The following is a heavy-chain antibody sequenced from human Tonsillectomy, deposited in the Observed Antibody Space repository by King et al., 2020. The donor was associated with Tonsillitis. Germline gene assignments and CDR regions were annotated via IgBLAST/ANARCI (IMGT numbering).Heavy chain of an antibody. J-gene: IGHJ3*02. V-gene: IGHV1-2*06. CDR2: INPKAGDT. Sequence: VQLVQSGAEVKKPGDSVKVSCKASGYTFIDYYMHWVRQAPGQGLEWMGHINPKAGDTYLAQKFQGRVTMTRETSISTAYMELSRLRSDDTAVYYCARDRGGRTFDIWGQGTMVTLSS. CDR1: GYTFIDYY. CDR3: ARDRGGRTFDI.